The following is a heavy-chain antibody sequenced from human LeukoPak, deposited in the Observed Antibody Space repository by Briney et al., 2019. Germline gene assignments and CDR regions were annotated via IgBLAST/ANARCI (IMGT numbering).Heavy chain of an antibody. CDR1: GGSFSGYY. D-gene: IGHD6-13*01. CDR3: ARRGMAAAGALSGMDV. Sequence: PSETLSLTCAVYGGSFSGYYWSWIRQPPGKGLEWIGEINHSGSTNYNPSLKSRVTISVDTSKNQFSLKLSSVTAADTAVYYCARRGMAAAGALSGMDVWGQGTTVTVSS. V-gene: IGHV4-34*01. J-gene: IGHJ6*02. CDR2: INHSGST.